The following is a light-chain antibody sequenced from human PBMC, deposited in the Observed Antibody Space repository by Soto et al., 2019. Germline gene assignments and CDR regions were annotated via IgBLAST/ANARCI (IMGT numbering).Light chain of an antibody. CDR2: DAS. CDR3: QRRYTWPKT. CDR1: QSVGTY. V-gene: IGKV3-11*01. Sequence: EIVLTQSPATLSLSPGERATLSCRASQSVGTYLAWYQHNPGQAPGLLIYDASNRATGIPARFNGSGSGTDFSLTISSPGPEDVSVSYCQRRYTWPKTLGQGTKLEIK. J-gene: IGKJ2*01.